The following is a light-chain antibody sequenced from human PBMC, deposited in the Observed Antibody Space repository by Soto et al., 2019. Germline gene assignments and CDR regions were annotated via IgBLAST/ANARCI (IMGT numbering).Light chain of an antibody. CDR1: QNINNW. CDR2: DAS. J-gene: IGKJ4*01. CDR3: QQLRMCPST. V-gene: IGKV1-5*01. Sequence: DIQMTQSPSTLSASIGDRVTITCRASQNINNWIAWYQQKPGKAPKFMIYDASTLESGVPSRFSGSGSGTDFALTITSLQAEDVATYYCQQLRMCPSTLGGGTKVDIK.